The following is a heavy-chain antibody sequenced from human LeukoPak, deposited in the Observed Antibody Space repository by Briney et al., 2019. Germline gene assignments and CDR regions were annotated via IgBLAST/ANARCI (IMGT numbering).Heavy chain of an antibody. Sequence: SETLSLTCTVSGGSVSSNSYYWAWIRQPPGKGLEWIGSVYYDGGTSYSPSLKGRVTVSVDTSKNQFFLKLRSVTAADTAVYYCARDVGASNFDSWGQGVQVTVSS. CDR3: ARDVGASNFDS. J-gene: IGHJ4*02. D-gene: IGHD1-26*01. CDR1: GGSVSSNSYY. V-gene: IGHV4-39*07. CDR2: VYYDGGT.